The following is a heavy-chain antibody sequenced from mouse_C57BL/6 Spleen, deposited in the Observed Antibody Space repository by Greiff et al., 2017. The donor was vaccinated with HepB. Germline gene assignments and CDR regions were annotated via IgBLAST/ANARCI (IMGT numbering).Heavy chain of an antibody. J-gene: IGHJ2*01. V-gene: IGHV1-52*01. Sequence: QVQLQQPGAELVRPGSSVKLSCKASGYTFTSYWMHWVKQRPIQGLEWIGNIDPSDSETHYNQKFKDKATLTVDKSSSTAYMQLSSLTSEDSAVYYCARWMVTTGIDYWGQGTTLTVSS. CDR1: GYTFTSYW. CDR2: IDPSDSET. CDR3: ARWMVTTGIDY. D-gene: IGHD2-2*01.